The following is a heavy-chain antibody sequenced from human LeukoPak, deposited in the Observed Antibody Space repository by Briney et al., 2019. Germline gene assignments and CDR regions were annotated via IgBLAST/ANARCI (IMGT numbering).Heavy chain of an antibody. D-gene: IGHD6-13*01. V-gene: IGHV3-30*18. CDR1: GFTFGNYV. Sequence: GGSLRLSCAASGFTFGNYVMHWVSQAPGKGLEWVAVTAHDESLKFYADSVKGRFTISRDNWENTLYLQMNSLTTEDTAVYSCAKDLGDASSWYLDYWGQGTLVTVSS. CDR3: AKDLGDASSWYLDY. CDR2: TAHDESLK. J-gene: IGHJ4*02.